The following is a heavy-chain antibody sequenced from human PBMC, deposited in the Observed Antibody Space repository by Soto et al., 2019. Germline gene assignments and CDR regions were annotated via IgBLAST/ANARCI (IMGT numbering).Heavy chain of an antibody. Sequence: DVPLVESGGGLIQPGESLRLSCAAFGLTISGKKYVAWVRQAPGKGLEWVSAVYDVDGSFYPDAVTGRFTTSSDSSKITVYLQMNDLRPDDTAVYYCATCHEREHAFEGWGQGTTVTISS. CDR1: GLTISGKKY. CDR2: VYDVDGS. V-gene: IGHV3-53*01. CDR3: ATCHEREHAFEG. J-gene: IGHJ3*01. D-gene: IGHD1-1*01.